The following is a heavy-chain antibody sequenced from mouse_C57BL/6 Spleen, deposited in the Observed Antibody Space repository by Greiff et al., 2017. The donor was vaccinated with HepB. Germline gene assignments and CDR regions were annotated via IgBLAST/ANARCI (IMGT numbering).Heavy chain of an antibody. J-gene: IGHJ3*01. CDR2: IHPNSGST. CDR1: GYTFTSYW. D-gene: IGHD2-1*01. Sequence: VQLQQSGAELVKPGASVKLSCKASGYTFTSYWMHWVKQRPGQGLEWIGMIHPNSGSTNYNEKFKSKATLTVDKSSSTAYMQLSSLTSEDSAVYYCARCGNWAWFAYWGQGTLVTVSA. V-gene: IGHV1-64*01. CDR3: ARCGNWAWFAY.